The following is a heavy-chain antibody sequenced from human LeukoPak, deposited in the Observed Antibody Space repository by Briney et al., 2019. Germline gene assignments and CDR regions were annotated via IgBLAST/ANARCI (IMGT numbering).Heavy chain of an antibody. CDR1: GYSISSGYY. V-gene: IGHV4-38-2*01. D-gene: IGHD3-3*01. Sequence: SETLSLTCAVSGYSISSGYYWGWIRQPPRKGLEWVGSIYHSGTTYHNPALKSRLTMSVDTSKNRFSLKLSSVTAADTGVYYCARYFWSGYYYFDYWGQGTLVTVSS. CDR2: IYHSGTT. CDR3: ARYFWSGYYYFDY. J-gene: IGHJ4*02.